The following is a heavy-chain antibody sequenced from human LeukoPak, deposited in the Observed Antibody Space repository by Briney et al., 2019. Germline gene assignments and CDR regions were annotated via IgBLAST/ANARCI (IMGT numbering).Heavy chain of an antibody. CDR1: GGSISSYY. D-gene: IGHD3-22*01. V-gene: IGHV4-59*01. CDR3: ARGSTYYYDSSGYLFDY. CDR2: IYYSGST. J-gene: IGHJ4*02. Sequence: KSSETLSLTCTVSGGSISSYYWSWIRQPPGKGLEWIGYIYYSGSTNYNPSLKSRVTISVDTSKNQFSLKLSSVTAADTAVYYCARGSTYYYDSSGYLFDYWGQGTLVTVSS.